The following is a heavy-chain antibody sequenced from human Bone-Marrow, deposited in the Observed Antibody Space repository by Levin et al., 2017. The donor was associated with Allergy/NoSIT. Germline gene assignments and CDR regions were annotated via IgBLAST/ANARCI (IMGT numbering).Heavy chain of an antibody. CDR3: ARVRQAGYYESTGSYRVTLWYFDL. Sequence: PSETLSLTCAASGFIFDQHGMSWVRQAPGKGLEWVSGINWNGDSIDYADSVKGRFTISRDNGRNSLYLQMNGLRAADTALYYCARVRQAGYYESTGSYRVTLWYFDLWGRGTLVTVSS. D-gene: IGHD3-22*01. CDR1: GFIFDQHG. J-gene: IGHJ2*01. CDR2: INWNGDSI. V-gene: IGHV3-20*04.